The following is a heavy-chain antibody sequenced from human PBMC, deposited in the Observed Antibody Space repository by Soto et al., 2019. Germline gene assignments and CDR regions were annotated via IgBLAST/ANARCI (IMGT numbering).Heavy chain of an antibody. CDR1: GLPFSNSW. CDR3: TRYATGFDY. D-gene: IGHD1-1*01. CDR2: LNQDGSEE. Sequence: PGGSLRLSCAASGLPFSNSWLRWVRQAPGKGLEWVAKLNQDGSEEFYVDSVKGRFTMSRDNAKNSLYLQRTSLRVEDKAVYYCTRYATGFDYWGQGTLVTVSS. J-gene: IGHJ4*02. V-gene: IGHV3-7*01.